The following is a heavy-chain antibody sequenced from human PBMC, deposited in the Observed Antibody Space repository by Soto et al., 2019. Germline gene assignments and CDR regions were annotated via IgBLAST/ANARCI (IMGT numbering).Heavy chain of an antibody. CDR3: TTSVTGTPRAIDY. CDR1: AFTFSGAW. D-gene: IGHD1-7*01. J-gene: IGHJ4*02. Sequence: EVHLVESGGGPVKPGGSLRISCAASAFTFSGAWMSWVRQAPGKGLEWVGRIKSKFDGGRIDYAASVKGRFSISRDDSTNTLFLQMNSLKTEDTAVYFCTTSVTGTPRAIDYWGQGTLVTVSS. CDR2: IKSKFDGGRI. V-gene: IGHV3-15*01.